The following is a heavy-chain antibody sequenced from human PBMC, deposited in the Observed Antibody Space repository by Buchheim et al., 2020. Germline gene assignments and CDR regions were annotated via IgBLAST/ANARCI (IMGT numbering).Heavy chain of an antibody. CDR1: GCTFSSYA. D-gene: IGHD6-6*01. Sequence: QVQLVQSGAEVKKPGSSVKVSFKASGCTFSSYAISWVRQAPGQGLEWMGGIIPIFGTANYAQKFQGRVTITADESTSTAYMELSRLRSEDTAVYYCARSSIVETIYYYYYYMDVGGKGTT. V-gene: IGHV1-69*01. CDR2: IIPIFGTA. CDR3: ARSSIVETIYYYYYYMDV. J-gene: IGHJ6*03.